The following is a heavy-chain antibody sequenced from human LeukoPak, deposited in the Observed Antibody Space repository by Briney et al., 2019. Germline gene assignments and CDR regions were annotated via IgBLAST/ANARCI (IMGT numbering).Heavy chain of an antibody. Sequence: GGSLRLSCSASGFTFSNYAMTWVRQAPGKGLEWVSGISWNSGSIGYADSVKGRFTISRDNAKNTLYLQMNSLRVEDTAVYYCASRDQSCSGSRCYPIDYWGQGTLVTVSS. V-gene: IGHV3-9*01. CDR3: ASRDQSCSGSRCYPIDY. CDR2: ISWNSGSI. J-gene: IGHJ4*02. CDR1: GFTFSNYA. D-gene: IGHD2-15*01.